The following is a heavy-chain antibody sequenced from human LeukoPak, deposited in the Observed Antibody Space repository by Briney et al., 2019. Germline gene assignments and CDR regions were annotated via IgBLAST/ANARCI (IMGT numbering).Heavy chain of an antibody. Sequence: GESLKISRKGSGYRFTSYWIGWVRQMPGKGLEWMGIIYPGDSDTRYSPSFQGQVTISADKSISTAYLQWSSLKASDTAMYYCARGIGYCSSTSCPYDYWGQGTLVTVSS. V-gene: IGHV5-51*01. J-gene: IGHJ4*02. CDR1: GYRFTSYW. CDR3: ARGIGYCSSTSCPYDY. CDR2: IYPGDSDT. D-gene: IGHD2-2*01.